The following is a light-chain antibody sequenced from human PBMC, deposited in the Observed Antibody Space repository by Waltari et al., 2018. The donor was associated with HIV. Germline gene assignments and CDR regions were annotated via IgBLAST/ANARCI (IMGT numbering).Light chain of an antibody. CDR2: DAS. J-gene: IGKJ2*01. V-gene: IGKV3-11*01. CDR1: QNVGRY. CDR3: QHRSSWPLYT. Sequence: EIVLTQSPATLSLSPGERATLSCRASQNVGRYLVWYQQKPGQSPRLLMYDASNRATGIPARFSGRGSGTDFTLTISSLEPEDFAVYYCQHRSSWPLYTFGQGTNLEIK.